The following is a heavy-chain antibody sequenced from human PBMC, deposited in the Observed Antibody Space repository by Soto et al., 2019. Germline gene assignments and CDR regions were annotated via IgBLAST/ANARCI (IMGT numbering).Heavy chain of an antibody. V-gene: IGHV3-30-3*01. Sequence: PGGSLRLSCAASGFTFSSYAMHWVRQAPGKGLEWVAVISYDGSNKYYADSVKGRFTISRDNSKNTLYLQMNSLRAEDTAVYYCERDGKPYYYYYGMDVWGQGTTVTVSS. CDR3: ERDGKPYYYYYGMDV. CDR2: ISYDGSNK. CDR1: GFTFSSYA. J-gene: IGHJ6*02. D-gene: IGHD1-26*01.